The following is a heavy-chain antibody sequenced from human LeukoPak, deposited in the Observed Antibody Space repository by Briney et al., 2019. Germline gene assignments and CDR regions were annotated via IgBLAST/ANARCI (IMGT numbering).Heavy chain of an antibody. V-gene: IGHV3-74*01. J-gene: IGHJ4*02. CDR2: INSDGSNT. D-gene: IGHD5-18*01. Sequence: PGGSVRLSCAASGFTFSSYWTHWVRRVPGKGRVWVSRINSDGSNTNYADSVKGRFTISRDNAKNTLYLQMNSLSAEDTAVYYCARGNGGYSYGYIDYWGQGTLVTVSS. CDR3: ARGNGGYSYGYIDY. CDR1: GFTFSSYW.